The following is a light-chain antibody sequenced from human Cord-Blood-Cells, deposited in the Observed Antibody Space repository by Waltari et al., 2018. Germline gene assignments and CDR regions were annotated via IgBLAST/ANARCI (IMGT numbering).Light chain of an antibody. CDR2: GAS. CDR3: QQYNNWPPVT. J-gene: IGKJ5*01. CDR1: QSVSSN. V-gene: IGKV3-15*01. Sequence: EIVLPQSLATLSVSPGETATPSCRASQSVSSNLAWYQQKPGQAPRLLIYGASTRATGIPARFSGSGSGTEFTLTISSLQSEDFAVYYCQQYNNWPPVTFGQGTRLEIK.